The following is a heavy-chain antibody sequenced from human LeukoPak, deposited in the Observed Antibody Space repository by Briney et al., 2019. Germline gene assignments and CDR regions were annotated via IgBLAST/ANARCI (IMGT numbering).Heavy chain of an antibody. V-gene: IGHV1-69*13. J-gene: IGHJ3*02. CDR3: ARDRVVGLGIDNAFDI. CDR1: GGTFSSYA. CDR2: IIPVFGTA. Sequence: SVKVSCKASGGTFSSYAISWVRQAPGQGLEWMGGIIPVFGTANYAQKFQGRVTITADESTSTAYMELSSLRSGDTAVYYCARDRVVGLGIDNAFDIWGHGTMVTVSS. D-gene: IGHD2-15*01.